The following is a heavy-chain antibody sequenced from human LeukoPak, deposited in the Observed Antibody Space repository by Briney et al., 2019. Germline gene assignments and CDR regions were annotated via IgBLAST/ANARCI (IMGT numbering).Heavy chain of an antibody. CDR3: ARAASWYSVFDS. Sequence: PSETLSLTCTVSGGSISSSSYYWGWIRQPPGKGLEWIGSIYYSGSTYYNPSLKSRVTISVDTSKNQFSLKLSSVTAADTAVYYCARAASWYSVFDSWGQGTLVTVSS. J-gene: IGHJ4*02. V-gene: IGHV4-39*01. CDR1: GGSISSSSYY. D-gene: IGHD6-13*01. CDR2: IYYSGST.